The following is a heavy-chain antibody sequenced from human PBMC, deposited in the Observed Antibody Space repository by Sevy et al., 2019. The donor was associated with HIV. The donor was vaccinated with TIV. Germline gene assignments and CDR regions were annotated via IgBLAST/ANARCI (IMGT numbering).Heavy chain of an antibody. Sequence: GGSLRLSCAASGFTFSSYWMSWVRQAPGKGLEWVANIKQDGSEKYYVDSVKGRFTISRDNAKNRLYLQMNSLRAEDTAVYYCARDRITGTPTGDAFDIWGQGTMVTVSS. J-gene: IGHJ3*02. CDR3: ARDRITGTPTGDAFDI. CDR2: IKQDGSEK. CDR1: GFTFSSYW. D-gene: IGHD1-7*01. V-gene: IGHV3-7*01.